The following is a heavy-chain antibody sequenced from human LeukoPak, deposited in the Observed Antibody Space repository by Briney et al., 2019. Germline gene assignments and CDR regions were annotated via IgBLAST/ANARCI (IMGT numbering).Heavy chain of an antibody. Sequence: GGSLRLSCAASGFTISIYAMRWVGQAPGKGREWGSSITSNGAGKFYADSVKDGFTISRYNSKNTLYLQMSRLRAEDTAMYYRAKDRPNYHESNGHYYRPNGDYWGQGTLVTASS. V-gene: IGHV3-23*01. CDR1: GFTISIYA. J-gene: IGHJ4*02. D-gene: IGHD3-22*01. CDR2: ITSNGAGK. CDR3: AKDRPNYHESNGHYYRPNGDY.